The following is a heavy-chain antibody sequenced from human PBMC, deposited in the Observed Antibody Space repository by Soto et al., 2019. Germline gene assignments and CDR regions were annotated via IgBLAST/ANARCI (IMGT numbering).Heavy chain of an antibody. CDR1: GFPFSTSS. CDR3: ARVVFINGWNPFDY. V-gene: IGHV3-74*01. D-gene: IGHD3-22*01. Sequence: PGGSLRLSCTASGFPFSTSSMHWVRQAPGKGLVWVAKIADDATSTAYAESVKGRFTISRDNAKSALYLQMNSPRVEDTAIYYCARVVFINGWNPFDYWGQGTLVTVSS. J-gene: IGHJ4*02. CDR2: IADDATST.